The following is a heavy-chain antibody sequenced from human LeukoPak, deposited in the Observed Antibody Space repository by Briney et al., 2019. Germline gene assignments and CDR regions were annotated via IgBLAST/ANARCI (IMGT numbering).Heavy chain of an antibody. CDR1: GGSISSYY. Sequence: PSETLSLTCTVSGGSISSYYWSWIRQPPGKGLEWLGYIYYSGSTNYNPSLKSRVTISVDTSKNQFSLKLSSVTAADTAVYYCASQDYDFWSGYYNYWGQGTLVTVSS. V-gene: IGHV4-59*01. D-gene: IGHD3-3*01. J-gene: IGHJ4*02. CDR3: ASQDYDFWSGYYNY. CDR2: IYYSGST.